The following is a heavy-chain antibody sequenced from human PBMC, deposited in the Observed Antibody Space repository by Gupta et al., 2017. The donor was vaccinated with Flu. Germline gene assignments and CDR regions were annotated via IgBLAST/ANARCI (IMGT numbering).Heavy chain of an antibody. CDR2: IKEDGSDK. CDR1: GFTIRTSW. V-gene: IGHV3-7*02. J-gene: IGHJ6*02. Sequence: EVQLVESGGGLVQPGGSLRLSCAASGFTIRTSWMTWVRQAPGKGLEWVAYIKEDGSDKKYVDSVKGRFTVSRDNAKNSLYLEVNILKAEDTAVYYCARISWGDAVYGPSHYYFYGLDVWGQGTTVTVSS. D-gene: IGHD4-17*01. CDR3: ARISWGDAVYGPSHYYFYGLDV.